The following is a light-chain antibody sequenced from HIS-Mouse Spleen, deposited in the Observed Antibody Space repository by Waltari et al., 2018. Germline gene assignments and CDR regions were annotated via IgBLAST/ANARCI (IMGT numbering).Light chain of an antibody. V-gene: IGLV2-23*03. CDR3: CSYAGSSTFHVV. CDR2: EGS. Sequence: QSALTQPASVSGSPGQSITISCPGTSSYVGSYHLAPRYQQHPGKAPKLMIYEGSKRPSGVSNRFSGSKSGNTASLTISGLQAEDEADYYCCSYAGSSTFHVVFGGGTKLTVL. CDR1: SSYVGSYHL. J-gene: IGLJ2*01.